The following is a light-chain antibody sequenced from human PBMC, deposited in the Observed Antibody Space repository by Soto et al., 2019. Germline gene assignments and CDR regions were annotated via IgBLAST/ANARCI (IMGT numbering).Light chain of an antibody. CDR3: QQSYSSPPT. Sequence: DIQMTQSPSSLSASVEDRVIITCRASQSISNHLNWYQQKPWKAPKLLIFAASSLQSGVPSRFSGSRSGPDFTLTISSLQPEDFATYYCQQSYSSPPTFGQGTKVEIK. CDR1: QSISNH. J-gene: IGKJ1*01. V-gene: IGKV1-39*01. CDR2: AAS.